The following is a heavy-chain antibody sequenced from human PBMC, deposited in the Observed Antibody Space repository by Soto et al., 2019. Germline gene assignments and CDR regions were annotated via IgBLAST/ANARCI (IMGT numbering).Heavy chain of an antibody. Sequence: QVQLQESGPGLVKPSQTLSLICTVSGGSINSGGYYWSWIRQLPGKGLEWIGYIYYTGSTYYNSSLKSRITISVDTSANQFSLKLSSVTAADTAIYFCARVFKTMSFYYGMDVWGQGTAVAVSS. D-gene: IGHD3-22*01. CDR3: ARVFKTMSFYYGMDV. V-gene: IGHV4-31*03. CDR2: IYYTGST. CDR1: GGSINSGGYY. J-gene: IGHJ6*02.